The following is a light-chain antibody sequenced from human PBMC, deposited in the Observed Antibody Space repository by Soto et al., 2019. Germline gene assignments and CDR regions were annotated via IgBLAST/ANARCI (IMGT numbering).Light chain of an antibody. Sequence: EIVLTQSPGTLSLSPGERSTLSCRASQSVSGSSLAWYQQRPGQPPRLLIYGAASRASGIPDRFSGSGSGTDFTLTISSLEPEDFAVYYCQQRSNWPTFGQGTRLEIK. CDR3: QQRSNWPT. V-gene: IGKV3D-20*02. CDR2: GAA. J-gene: IGKJ5*01. CDR1: QSVSGSS.